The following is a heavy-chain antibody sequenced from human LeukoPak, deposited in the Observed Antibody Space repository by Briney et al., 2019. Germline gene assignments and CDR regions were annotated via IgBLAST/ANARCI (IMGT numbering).Heavy chain of an antibody. D-gene: IGHD6-13*01. J-gene: IGHJ4*02. CDR3: ARDLYSSSWYSPFDY. CDR1: GYTFTSYG. CDR2: ISAYNGNT. Sequence: GASVKVSCKASGYTFTSYGISWVRQAPGQGLEWMGWISAYNGNTNYAQKLQGRVTMTTDTSTSTAYMELRSLRSDDTAVYYCARDLYSSSWYSPFDYWGQGTLVTVSS. V-gene: IGHV1-18*01.